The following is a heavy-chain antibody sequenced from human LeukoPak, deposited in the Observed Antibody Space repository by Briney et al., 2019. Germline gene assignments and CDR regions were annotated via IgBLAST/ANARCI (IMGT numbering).Heavy chain of an antibody. CDR2: ISGSAGST. D-gene: IGHD4-17*01. CDR3: AKGSSSRFYYYMAV. J-gene: IGHJ6*03. V-gene: IGHV3-23*01. Sequence: QTGGSLRLSCAASGFTFSNFAMTWVRQPPGKRLEQVSGISGSAGSTNYADSVKGRFTISRDNSKNTLYLQMNSLRVGDTAVYYCAKGSSSRFYYYMAVWGKGTTVTVSS. CDR1: GFTFSNFA.